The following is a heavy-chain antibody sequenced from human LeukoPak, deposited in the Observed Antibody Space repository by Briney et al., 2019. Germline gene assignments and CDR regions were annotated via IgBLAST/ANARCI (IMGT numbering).Heavy chain of an antibody. D-gene: IGHD3-10*01. CDR2: IIPILGIA. Sequence: GGSLRLSCAASGFTFSSYAISWVRQAPGQGLEWMGRIIPILGIANYAQKFQGRVTITADKSTSTAYMELSSLRSEDTAVYYCARDSIIAAYGSGIPRNGMDVWGQGTTVTVSS. V-gene: IGHV1-69*04. CDR3: ARDSIIAAYGSGIPRNGMDV. J-gene: IGHJ6*02. CDR1: GFTFSSYA.